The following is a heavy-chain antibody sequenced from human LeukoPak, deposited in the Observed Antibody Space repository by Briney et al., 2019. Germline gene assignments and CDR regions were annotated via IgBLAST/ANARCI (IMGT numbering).Heavy chain of an antibody. Sequence: PGGSLRLSCAASGFTFSSYSMNWVRQAPGKGLEWVSSISSSSSYIYYADSVMGRFTISRDNAKNSLYLQMNSLRAEDTAVYYCATKWFRELFGWGQGTLVTVSS. CDR1: GFTFSSYS. CDR2: ISSSSSYI. J-gene: IGHJ4*02. D-gene: IGHD3-10*01. V-gene: IGHV3-21*01. CDR3: ATKWFRELFG.